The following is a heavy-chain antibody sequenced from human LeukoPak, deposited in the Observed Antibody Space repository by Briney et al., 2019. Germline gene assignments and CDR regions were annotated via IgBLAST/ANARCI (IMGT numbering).Heavy chain of an antibody. CDR3: ARRGYYDSSGYFKY. V-gene: IGHV4-39*01. J-gene: IGHJ4*02. D-gene: IGHD3-22*01. CDR1: GGSIFSSSYY. CDR2: IYYSGST. Sequence: PSETLSLTCTVSGGSIFSSSYYWGWIRQPPGKGLEWIGTIYYSGSTDYNPSLKSRVTISVDTSKNQFSPKLSSVTAADTAVYYCARRGYYDSSGYFKYWGQGTLVTASS.